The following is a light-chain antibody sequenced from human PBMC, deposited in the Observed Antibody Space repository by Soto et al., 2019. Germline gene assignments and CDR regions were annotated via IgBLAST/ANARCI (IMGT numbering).Light chain of an antibody. CDR3: QQYGSSPPVT. CDR2: GAS. Sequence: EIVLTQSPGTLSLSLGERATLSCRASQIVSSSYLAWYQQKPGQAPRLLIYGASGRATGIPNRFSGSGYGTDFTITISRMEHADLAAYYCQQYGSSPPVTFGQGTRLEIK. V-gene: IGKV3-20*01. CDR1: QIVSSSY. J-gene: IGKJ5*01.